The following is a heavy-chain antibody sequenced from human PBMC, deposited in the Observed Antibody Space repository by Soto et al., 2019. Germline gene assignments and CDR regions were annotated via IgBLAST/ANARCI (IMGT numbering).Heavy chain of an antibody. CDR2: ISAYNGNT. D-gene: IGHD2-2*01. Sequence: GASVKVSCKASGYTFTSYGISWVRQAPGQGLEWMGWISAYNGNTNYAQKLQGRVTMTTDTSTSTAYMEPRSLRSDDTAVYYCARGGYCSSTSCYQLNWFDPWGQGTLVTVSS. V-gene: IGHV1-18*01. CDR3: ARGGYCSSTSCYQLNWFDP. J-gene: IGHJ5*02. CDR1: GYTFTSYG.